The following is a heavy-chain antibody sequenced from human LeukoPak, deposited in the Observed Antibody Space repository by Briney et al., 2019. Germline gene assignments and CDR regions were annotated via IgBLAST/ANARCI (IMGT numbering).Heavy chain of an antibody. CDR3: ARYPSTTVVTRDAFDI. CDR2: INPSGGST. D-gene: IGHD4-23*01. J-gene: IGHJ3*02. V-gene: IGHV1-46*01. CDR1: GYTFTSYY. Sequence: ASVKVSCKASGYTFTSYYMHWVRRAPGQGLEWMGIINPSGGSTSYAQKFQGRVTMTRDTSTSTVYMELSSLRSEDTAVYYCARYPSTTVVTRDAFDIWGQGTMVTVSS.